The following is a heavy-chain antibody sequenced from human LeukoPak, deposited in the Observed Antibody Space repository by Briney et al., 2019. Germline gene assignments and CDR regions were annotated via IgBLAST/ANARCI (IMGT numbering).Heavy chain of an antibody. D-gene: IGHD5-24*01. CDR1: GGSISSSSYY. CDR2: IYYSGST. V-gene: IGHV4-39*02. CDR3: ARDLLSRMATGVGFDY. J-gene: IGHJ4*02. Sequence: SETLSLTCTVSGGSISSSSYYWGWIRQPPGKGLEWIGSIYYSGSTYYNPSLKSRVTISVDTSKNQFSLKLSSVTAADTAVYYCARDLLSRMATGVGFDYWGQGTLVTVSS.